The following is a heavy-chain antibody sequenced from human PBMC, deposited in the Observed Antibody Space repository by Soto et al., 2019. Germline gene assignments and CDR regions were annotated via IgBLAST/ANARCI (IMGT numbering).Heavy chain of an antibody. CDR1: GGTFSSYA. Sequence: QVQLVQSGAEVKKPGSSVKVSCKASGGTFSSYAISWVRQAPGQGLEWMGGIIPIFGTANYAQKFQGRVTITADESTSTAYMELSSLRSEDTAVYYCARLNSSGWYVPHYYGMDVWGEGTTVTVSS. V-gene: IGHV1-69*01. CDR3: ARLNSSGWYVPHYYGMDV. J-gene: IGHJ6*04. CDR2: IIPIFGTA. D-gene: IGHD6-19*01.